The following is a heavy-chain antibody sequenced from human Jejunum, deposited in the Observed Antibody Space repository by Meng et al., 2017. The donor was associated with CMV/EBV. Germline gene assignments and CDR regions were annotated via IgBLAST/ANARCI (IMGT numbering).Heavy chain of an antibody. V-gene: IGHV2-5*02. Sequence: ITFKGPAPTLGKPTKPLRFPFSFSGFSLTTVGVGVGWIRRPPGKALEWLALIYWDDDKHYNPSLETRLAIMKDPSKNQVVLIMTDMDPVDTATYYCAYRRGGGSGWNWFGPWGQGTLVTVSS. D-gene: IGHD6-19*01. CDR2: IYWDDDK. CDR3: AYRRGGGSGWNWFGP. J-gene: IGHJ5*02. CDR1: GFSLTTVGVG.